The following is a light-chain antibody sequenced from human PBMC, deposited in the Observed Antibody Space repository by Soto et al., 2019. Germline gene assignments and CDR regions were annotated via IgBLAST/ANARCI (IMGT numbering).Light chain of an antibody. Sequence: EIVLTQSPGTLSLSPGERATLSCRASQSFSSSYLAWYQQKPGPAPRLLIYGASSRATGIPDRFSGIGSGTDFTLTISSLEPEEFAVYYCQHYGSALFTFGPGTKVDVK. V-gene: IGKV3-20*01. CDR1: QSFSSSY. J-gene: IGKJ3*01. CDR2: GAS. CDR3: QHYGSALFT.